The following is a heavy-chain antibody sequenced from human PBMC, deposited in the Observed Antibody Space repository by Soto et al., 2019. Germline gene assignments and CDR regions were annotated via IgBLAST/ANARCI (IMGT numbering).Heavy chain of an antibody. V-gene: IGHV3-11*06. J-gene: IGHJ2*01. Sequence: QVQLVESGGGLVKHGGSLRLSCAASGFTFNDYYMSWIRQAPGQGLEWVSYISSRSSYIAYADSVKRRFTISRDNARNSLYLQMNILRAEDTAVYYCARAGYCSSSSCQQGGYFDLCGRGSPVTVSS. CDR1: GFTFNDYY. D-gene: IGHD2-2*01. CDR3: ARAGYCSSSSCQQGGYFDL. CDR2: ISSRSSYI.